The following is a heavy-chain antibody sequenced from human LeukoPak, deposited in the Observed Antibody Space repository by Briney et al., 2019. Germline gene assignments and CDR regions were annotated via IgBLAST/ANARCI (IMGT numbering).Heavy chain of an antibody. Sequence: ASVTVSCKASGYTFTSYAMHWVRRAPGQRLEWMGWINAGNGDTKYSQKFQGRVTIARDTSASTAYMELSSLRSEDTAVYYCARDRGGTGDFDYWGQGTLVTVSS. D-gene: IGHD1-26*01. CDR1: GYTFTSYA. V-gene: IGHV1-3*01. CDR3: ARDRGGTGDFDY. J-gene: IGHJ4*02. CDR2: INAGNGDT.